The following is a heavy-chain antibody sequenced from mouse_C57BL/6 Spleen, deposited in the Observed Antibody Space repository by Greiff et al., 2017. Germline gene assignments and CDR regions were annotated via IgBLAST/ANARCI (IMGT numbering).Heavy chain of an antibody. CDR1: GFTFSSYA. CDR3: ARPRPYAMDY. V-gene: IGHV5-4*01. Sequence: EVHLVESGGGLVKPGGSLKLSCAASGFTFSSYAMSWVRQTPDKRLEWVTTISDGGSYTYYPDNVKGRFTISRDNAKNNLYLQMSHLKSEDTAMYDCARPRPYAMDYWGQGTSVTVSS. J-gene: IGHJ4*01. CDR2: ISDGGSYT.